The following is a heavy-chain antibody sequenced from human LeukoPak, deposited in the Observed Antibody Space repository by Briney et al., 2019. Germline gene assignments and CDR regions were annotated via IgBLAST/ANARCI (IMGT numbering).Heavy chain of an antibody. CDR3: ARNRYYDTSGFLDY. CDR1: GISITTYY. Sequence: ETLSLTCTVSGISITTYYWSWVRQAPGKGLEWVSGINWNGDSTDYADSVKGRFTISRDNAKNSLYLQMNSLRAEDTAVYYCARNRYYDTSGFLDYWGRGTLVTVSS. D-gene: IGHD3-22*01. CDR2: INWNGDST. V-gene: IGHV3-20*04. J-gene: IGHJ4*02.